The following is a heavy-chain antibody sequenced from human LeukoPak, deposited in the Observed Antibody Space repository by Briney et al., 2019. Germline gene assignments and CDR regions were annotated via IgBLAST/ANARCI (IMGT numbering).Heavy chain of an antibody. D-gene: IGHD2-2*03. V-gene: IGHV3-30*02. CDR3: AKDGYCSSTSCYDRQDQGPSEDWFDP. Sequence: PGGSLRLSCAASGFTFSSYGMHWVRQAPGKGLEWVAFIRYDGSNKYYADSVKGRFTISRDNSKNTLYLQMNSLRAEDTAVYYCAKDGYCSSTSCYDRQDQGPSEDWFDPWGQGTLVTVSS. J-gene: IGHJ5*02. CDR2: IRYDGSNK. CDR1: GFTFSSYG.